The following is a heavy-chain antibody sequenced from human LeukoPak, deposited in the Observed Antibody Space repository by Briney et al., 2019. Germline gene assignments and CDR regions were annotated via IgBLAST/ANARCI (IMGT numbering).Heavy chain of an antibody. CDR1: GGSVSSASYY. V-gene: IGHV4-61*01. Sequence: PSETLYLTCTVSGGSVSSASYYWTWIRQPPGKGLEWIGYIYASGNTNYNPSLKSRVTISVDTSKNQFSLKLSSVTAADTAVYYCARDPPVAGTSWGQGTLVTVSS. J-gene: IGHJ4*02. CDR2: IYASGNT. D-gene: IGHD6-19*01. CDR3: ARDPPVAGTS.